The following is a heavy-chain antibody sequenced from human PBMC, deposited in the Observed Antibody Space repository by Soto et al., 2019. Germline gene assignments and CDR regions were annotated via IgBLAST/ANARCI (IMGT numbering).Heavy chain of an antibody. Sequence: GGSLRLSCAASGFTFSSYGMHWVRQAPGKGLEWVAVIWYDGSNKYYADSVKGRFTISRDNSKNTLYLQMNSLRAEDTAVYYCARDLFPIYCTNGVCPTYYYGMEVWGQGTTVTVSS. D-gene: IGHD2-8*01. V-gene: IGHV3-33*01. CDR1: GFTFSSYG. J-gene: IGHJ6*02. CDR3: ARDLFPIYCTNGVCPTYYYGMEV. CDR2: IWYDGSNK.